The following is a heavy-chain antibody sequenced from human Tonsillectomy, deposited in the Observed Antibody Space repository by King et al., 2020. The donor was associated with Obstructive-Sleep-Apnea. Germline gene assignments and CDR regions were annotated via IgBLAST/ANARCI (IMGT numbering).Heavy chain of an antibody. CDR3: ARHSYYYGSGSHPGAGEVDY. D-gene: IGHD3-10*01. Sequence: QLVQSGAEVKKPGESLKISCKGSGYSFTSYWIGWVRQMPGKGLEWMGIIYPGDSDTRYSPSFQGQVTISADKSISTAYLQWSSLKASDTAMYYCARHSYYYGSGSHPGAGEVDYWGQGTLVTVSS. CDR1: GYSFTSYW. J-gene: IGHJ4*02. V-gene: IGHV5-51*01. CDR2: IYPGDSDT.